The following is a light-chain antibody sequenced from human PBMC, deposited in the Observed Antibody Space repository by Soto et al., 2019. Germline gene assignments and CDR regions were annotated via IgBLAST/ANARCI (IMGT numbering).Light chain of an antibody. Sequence: DVQMTQSPSTLSGSVGDRVTITCRASQTMRSLLAWYQQKPGKAPKLLIYLPSTLKSGVPSRFSGSGSGTDFTLTISRLEPEDFAVYYCQQYGSSRITFGQVTRLEI. CDR2: LPS. CDR3: QQYGSSRIT. V-gene: IGKV1-5*03. J-gene: IGKJ5*01. CDR1: QTMRSL.